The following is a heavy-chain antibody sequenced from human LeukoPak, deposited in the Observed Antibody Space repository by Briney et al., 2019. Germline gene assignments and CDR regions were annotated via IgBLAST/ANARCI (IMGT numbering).Heavy chain of an antibody. CDR2: ISWNSGSI. CDR3: AKAPDYDFWSGQSYYMDV. V-gene: IGHV3-9*01. CDR1: GFTFDGYA. J-gene: IGHJ6*03. D-gene: IGHD3-3*01. Sequence: GGSLRLSCAASGFTFDGYAMHWVRQAPGKGLQWVSGISWNSGSIGYADSVEGRFTISRDNAKNSLYLQMNSLRAEDTAVYYCAKAPDYDFWSGQSYYMDVWGKGTTVTVSS.